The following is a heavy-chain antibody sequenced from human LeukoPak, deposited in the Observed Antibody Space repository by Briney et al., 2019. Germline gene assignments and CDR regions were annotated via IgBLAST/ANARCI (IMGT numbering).Heavy chain of an antibody. V-gene: IGHV4-59*08. CDR1: GGSISSYY. CDR3: ARMDTAMADAFDI. Sequence: SETLSLTCTVSGGSISSYYWSWIRQPPGKGLEWIGYIYYSGSTNYNPSLKSRVTISVDTSKNQFSLKLSSVTAADTAVYYCARMDTAMADAFDIWGQGTMVIVSS. D-gene: IGHD5-18*01. CDR2: IYYSGST. J-gene: IGHJ3*02.